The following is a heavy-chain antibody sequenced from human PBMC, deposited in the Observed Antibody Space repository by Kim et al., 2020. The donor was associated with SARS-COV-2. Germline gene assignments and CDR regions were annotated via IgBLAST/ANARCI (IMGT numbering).Heavy chain of an antibody. V-gene: IGHV3-23*01. CDR2: ISGSGGST. CDR3: AKAPPTVTKNYYYGMDV. D-gene: IGHD4-4*01. Sequence: GGSLRLSCAASGFTFSSYAMSWVRQAPGKGLEWVSAISGSGGSTYYADSVKGRFTISRDNSKNTLYLQMNSLRAEDTAVYYCAKAPPTVTKNYYYGMDVWGQGTTVTVSS. J-gene: IGHJ6*02. CDR1: GFTFSSYA.